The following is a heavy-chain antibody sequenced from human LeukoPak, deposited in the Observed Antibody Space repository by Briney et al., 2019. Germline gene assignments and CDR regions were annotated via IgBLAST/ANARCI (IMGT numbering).Heavy chain of an antibody. CDR1: GFPFSNYD. Sequence: GGSLRLSCASSGFPFSNYDMLWVRQAAGKGLEWVSAISTAGDTYYPGSEKGRFTISRDNAKNSLYLQMRGLRVDDTAVYYCVRAPPATGWLVDHWGQGTLVTVSS. CDR3: VRAPPATGWLVDH. CDR2: ISTAGDT. V-gene: IGHV3-13*04. D-gene: IGHD6-19*01. J-gene: IGHJ4*02.